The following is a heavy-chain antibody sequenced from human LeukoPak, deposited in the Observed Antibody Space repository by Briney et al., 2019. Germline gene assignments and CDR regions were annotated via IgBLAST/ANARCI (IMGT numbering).Heavy chain of an antibody. J-gene: IGHJ2*01. CDR1: GGSFSGYF. V-gene: IGHV4-34*01. Sequence: PSETLSLTCAVYGGSFSGYFWSWIRQPPGKGLEWIGEINHSGRTNYNPSLNRRVTVSVDTSKNQFSLKLRSLTAADTAVYYCARGGYFALWGRGTLVTVSS. CDR2: INHSGRT. CDR3: ARGGYFAL.